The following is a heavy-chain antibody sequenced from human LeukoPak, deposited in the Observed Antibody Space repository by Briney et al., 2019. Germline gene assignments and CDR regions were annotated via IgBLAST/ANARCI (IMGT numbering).Heavy chain of an antibody. CDR3: ATISAQTFDI. D-gene: IGHD5-24*01. CDR1: GFSFRSHW. CDR2: IKPDGSDK. J-gene: IGHJ3*02. V-gene: IGHV3-7*01. Sequence: GGSLRLSCVGSGFSFRSHWVNCVRQSPGKGLEWVANIKPDGSDKYYVDSARGRFTVSRDNAKNSAFLQMNSLRAEDTAIYYCATISAQTFDIWGQGTLVSVSS.